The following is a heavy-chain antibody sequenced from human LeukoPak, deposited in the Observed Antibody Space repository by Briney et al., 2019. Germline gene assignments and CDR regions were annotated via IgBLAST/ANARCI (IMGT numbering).Heavy chain of an antibody. J-gene: IGHJ4*02. CDR1: GYTLTELS. V-gene: IGHV1-24*01. CDR2: FDPEDGET. Sequence: ASVKVSCKVSGYTLTELSMHWVRQAPGKGLEWMGGFDPEDGETIYAQTFQGRVTMTEDTSTDTAYMELSSLRSEDTAVYYCATPTLGQDWLLAAFCYWGQGTLVTVSS. D-gene: IGHD3-9*01. CDR3: ATPTLGQDWLLAAFCY.